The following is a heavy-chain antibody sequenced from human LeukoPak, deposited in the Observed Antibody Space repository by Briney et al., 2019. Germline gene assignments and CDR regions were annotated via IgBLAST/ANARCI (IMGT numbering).Heavy chain of an antibody. CDR1: GGSISSYY. D-gene: IGHD2-15*01. V-gene: IGHV4-59*01. CDR3: ARAYSMRGAFDI. Sequence: SETLSLTCTVSGGSISSYYWSWIRQPPGMGLEWIGYIYYSGSTNYNPSLKSRVTISVDTSKNQFSLKLSSVTAADTAVYYCARAYSMRGAFDIWGQGTMVTVSS. CDR2: IYYSGST. J-gene: IGHJ3*02.